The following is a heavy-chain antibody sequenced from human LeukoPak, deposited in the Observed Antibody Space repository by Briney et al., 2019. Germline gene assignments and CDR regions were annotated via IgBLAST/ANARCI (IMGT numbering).Heavy chain of an antibody. CDR2: IYGNGNT. CDR1: GGSMNTYC. CDR3: ARRGHIRRGGPFDP. J-gene: IGHJ5*02. Sequence: SETLSLTCTVSGGSMNTYCWSWIRQPPGKGLEWIGYIYGNGNTKYNSSLKSRVTISVDTSENQLSLKLSSVTAADTAVYYCARRGHIRRGGPFDPWGQGTLVTVSS. D-gene: IGHD1-14*01. V-gene: IGHV4-59*08.